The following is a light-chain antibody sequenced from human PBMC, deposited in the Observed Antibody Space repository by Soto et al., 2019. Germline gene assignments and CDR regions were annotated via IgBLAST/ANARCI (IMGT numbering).Light chain of an antibody. CDR3: QSYDSSLTGSV. V-gene: IGLV1-40*01. CDR2: GNN. J-gene: IGLJ1*01. Sequence: WYQQKAGKAPKLLVYGNNIRPSGVPDRFSGSRSGSSASLAITGLQAEDEADYYCQSYDSSLTGSVFGTGTKVTVL.